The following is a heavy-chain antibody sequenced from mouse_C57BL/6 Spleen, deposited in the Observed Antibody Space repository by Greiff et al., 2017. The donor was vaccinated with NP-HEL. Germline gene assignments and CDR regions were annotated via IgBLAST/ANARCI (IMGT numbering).Heavy chain of an antibody. Sequence: VQLQQSGPELVKPGASVKIPCKASGYTFTDYNMDWVKQSHGKSLEWIGDINPNNGGTIYNQKFKGKATLTVDKSSSTAYMELRSLTSEDTAVYYCARVYYGSSGGYYAMDYWGQGTSVTVSS. CDR2: INPNNGGT. J-gene: IGHJ4*01. D-gene: IGHD1-1*01. V-gene: IGHV1-18*01. CDR1: GYTFTDYN. CDR3: ARVYYGSSGGYYAMDY.